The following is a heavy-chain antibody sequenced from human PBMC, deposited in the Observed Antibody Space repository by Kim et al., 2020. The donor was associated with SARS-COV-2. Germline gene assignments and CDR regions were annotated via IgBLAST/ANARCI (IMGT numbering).Heavy chain of an antibody. V-gene: IGHV3-7*01. CDR2: IKEDGSTK. Sequence: GGSLRLSCAASGFTFSNNWMNWVRQSPGKGLEWVATIKEDGSTKNYVDSVKGRFTISRDNAKSSLYLQMNSLSDEDTAVYYCTTEFTRGYFWPWGQGTLVTVSS. CDR3: TTEFTRGYFWP. D-gene: IGHD3-22*01. J-gene: IGHJ5*02. CDR1: GFTFSNNW.